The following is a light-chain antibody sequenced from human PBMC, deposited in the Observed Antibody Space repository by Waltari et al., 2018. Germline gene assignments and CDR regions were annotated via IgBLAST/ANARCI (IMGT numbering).Light chain of an antibody. J-gene: IGKJ4*01. CDR2: WAS. V-gene: IGKV4-1*01. CDR1: LNILYSTINKTY. Sequence: DIVMTHSPDSLALSLGDRATTTRNTRLNILYSTINKTYLTWYQQKPGQPPRLLIYWASTRESGVPDRFIGSGSGTDFTLTISSLQAEDVAVYYCQHHDELPLTFGGGTKVEIK. CDR3: QHHDELPLT.